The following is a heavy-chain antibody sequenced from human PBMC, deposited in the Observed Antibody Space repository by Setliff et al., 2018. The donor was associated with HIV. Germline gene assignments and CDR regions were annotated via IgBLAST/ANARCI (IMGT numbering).Heavy chain of an antibody. J-gene: IGHJ6*03. CDR3: AKEDFWSGDQDYYYMDV. Sequence: PSETLSLTCTVAGGSITTNNWWSWVRQSPGKGLEWIGEIFHSGSANYNPSLKSRVTISVDRSKNQFSLKLTSVSAADTAMYYCAKEDFWSGDQDYYYMDVWGKGTTVTVSS. CDR2: IFHSGSA. CDR1: GGSITTNNW. V-gene: IGHV4-4*02. D-gene: IGHD3-3*01.